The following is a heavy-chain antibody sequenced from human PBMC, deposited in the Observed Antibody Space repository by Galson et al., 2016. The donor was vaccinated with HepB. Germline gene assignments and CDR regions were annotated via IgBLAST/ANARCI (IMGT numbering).Heavy chain of an antibody. CDR3: AKCASGTYYLESFDY. J-gene: IGHJ4*02. D-gene: IGHD3-10*01. V-gene: IGHV3-23*01. Sequence: SLRLSCAASGFTFRSYAMTWVRQAPGKGLEWVSTISGSGGSTYHADSVKGRFTISRDNSKNTVYLQMNSLRAEDTAVYYCAKCASGTYYLESFDYWGQGTLVTVSA. CDR1: GFTFRSYA. CDR2: ISGSGGST.